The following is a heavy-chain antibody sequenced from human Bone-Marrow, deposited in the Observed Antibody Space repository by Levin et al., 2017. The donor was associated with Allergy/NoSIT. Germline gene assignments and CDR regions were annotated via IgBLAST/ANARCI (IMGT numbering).Heavy chain of an antibody. CDR1: GGSIDSGDYF. Sequence: PSETLSLTCTVSGGSIDSGDYFWSWIRQPPGKGLEWITYIHYSGTTYYNASLKSRINISIDMSKNQFSLKLSSVTAADTAVYYCARVRGDYADFQHWGQGTLVTVSS. V-gene: IGHV4-30-4*01. D-gene: IGHD4-17*01. CDR3: ARVRGDYADFQH. CDR2: IHYSGTT. J-gene: IGHJ1*01.